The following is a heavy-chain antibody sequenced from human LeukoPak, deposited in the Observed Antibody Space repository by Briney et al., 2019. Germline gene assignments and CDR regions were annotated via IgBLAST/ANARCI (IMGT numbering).Heavy chain of an antibody. CDR2: IYSGGST. V-gene: IGHV3-53*01. CDR1: GFTVSSNY. Sequence: GGSLRLSCAASGFTVSSNYMSWVRQAPGKGLEWVSVIYSGGSTYYVDSVKGRFTISRDNSKNTLYLQMNSLKTEDTAVYYCTRDLGYCSSTSCSNWFDPWGQGTLVTVSS. J-gene: IGHJ5*02. CDR3: TRDLGYCSSTSCSNWFDP. D-gene: IGHD2-2*01.